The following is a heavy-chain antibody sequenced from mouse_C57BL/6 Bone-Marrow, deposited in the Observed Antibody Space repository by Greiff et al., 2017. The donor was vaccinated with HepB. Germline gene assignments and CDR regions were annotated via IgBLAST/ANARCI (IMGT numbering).Heavy chain of an antibody. CDR2: IDPSDSYT. CDR1: GYTFTSYW. CDR3: ARERHYYGSSRAGYAMDY. Sequence: QVQLQQPGAELVMPGASVKLSCKASGYTFTSYWMHWVKQRPGQGLEWIGEIDPSDSYTNYNQKFKGKSTLTVDKSASTAYMHLSSLTSEDSAVYYCARERHYYGSSRAGYAMDYWGQGTSVTVSS. D-gene: IGHD1-1*01. J-gene: IGHJ4*01. V-gene: IGHV1-69*01.